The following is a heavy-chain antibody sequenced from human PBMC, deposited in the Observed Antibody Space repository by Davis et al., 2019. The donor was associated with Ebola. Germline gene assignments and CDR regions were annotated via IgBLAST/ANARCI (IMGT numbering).Heavy chain of an antibody. V-gene: IGHV3-53*01. Sequence: PGGSLRLSCAASGLIVSSNYMAWVRQAPGRGLEWVSLIYANGNTHYADSVNGRFTISRDSAKNMLYLQMNSLRAEDTAVYYCGRYSWGQGTLVTVSS. J-gene: IGHJ4*02. CDR1: GLIVSSNY. CDR3: GRYS. D-gene: IGHD2-21*01. CDR2: IYANGNT.